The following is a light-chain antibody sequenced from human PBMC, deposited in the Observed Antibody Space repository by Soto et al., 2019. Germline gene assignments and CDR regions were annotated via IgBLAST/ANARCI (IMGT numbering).Light chain of an antibody. CDR3: QQYNNWPPWT. CDR2: GAS. J-gene: IGKJ1*01. V-gene: IGKV3-15*01. CDR1: QSVSSN. Sequence: IVMTQSPATLSVSPGERATLSCRASQSVSSNLAWYQQKPGQAPRLLSYGASTRATGIPARFSGSGSGTEFTLTISSLQSEDFAVYYCQQYNNWPPWTFGQGTKVDNK.